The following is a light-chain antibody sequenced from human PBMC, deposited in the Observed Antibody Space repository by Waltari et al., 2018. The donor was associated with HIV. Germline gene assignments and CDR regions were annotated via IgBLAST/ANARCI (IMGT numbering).Light chain of an antibody. CDR2: AES. CDR3: QQRET. J-gene: IGKJ1*01. V-gene: IGKV1-39*01. Sequence: DIQMTQSTSSLSASVGDRVNITCRASQSISSYLNWYQQKPGKAPKLLIYAESSLQSGVPSRFSGSGSGTDFTLTISSLQPEDFATYYCQQRETFGQGTKVEIK. CDR1: QSISSY.